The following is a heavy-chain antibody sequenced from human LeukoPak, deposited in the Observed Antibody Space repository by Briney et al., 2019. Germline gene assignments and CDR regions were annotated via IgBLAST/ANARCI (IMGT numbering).Heavy chain of an antibody. CDR3: AKSPRMVSDAFDV. Sequence: PGGSLRLSCAASGFTFDNYAMHWVRQAPGKGLEWVSLISWDGGSTYYAESVKGRFTVSRNNRGNSLYLQMNNLRAEDTALYYCAKSPRMVSDAFDVWDQGTMVTVSS. CDR1: GFTFDNYA. CDR2: ISWDGGST. J-gene: IGHJ3*01. V-gene: IGHV3-43D*04. D-gene: IGHD5-18*01.